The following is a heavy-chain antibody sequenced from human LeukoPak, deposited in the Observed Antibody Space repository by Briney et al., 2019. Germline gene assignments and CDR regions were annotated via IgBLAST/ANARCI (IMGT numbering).Heavy chain of an antibody. CDR2: ISCSCNTM. CDR1: GFTFSSYE. CDR3: ARGGRGIQLWYFDY. D-gene: IGHD5-18*01. Sequence: PEGSLSLSCAASGFTFSSYEMNWVRQAPGKGLEWVSYISCSCNTMHYADSVKGRFTISRDNAKNSLYLQMNSLRAEDTAVYYCARGGRGIQLWYFDYWGQGTLVTVSS. V-gene: IGHV3-48*03. J-gene: IGHJ4*02.